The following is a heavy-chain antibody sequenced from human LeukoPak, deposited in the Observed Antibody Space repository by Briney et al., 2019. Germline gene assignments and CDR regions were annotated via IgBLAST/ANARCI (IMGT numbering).Heavy chain of an antibody. CDR2: ISGSGGST. V-gene: IGHV3-23*01. Sequence: GGSLRLSCAASGFTFSSYAMSWVRQAPGKGLEWVSAISGSGGSTYYADSVKGRFTISRDNSKNTLYLQMNSLRAEDTAVYYCAKGGYYDSSGYYAFDYWGQGTLVTVSS. CDR3: AKGGYYDSSGYYAFDY. CDR1: GFTFSSYA. D-gene: IGHD3-22*01. J-gene: IGHJ4*02.